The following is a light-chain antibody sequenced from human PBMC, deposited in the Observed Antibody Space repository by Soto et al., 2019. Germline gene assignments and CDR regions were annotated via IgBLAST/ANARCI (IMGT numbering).Light chain of an antibody. CDR3: QQYDCFPCT. Sequence: DIQMTQSPSTLSASLGDRVTITCQASQSISSWLAWYQQKPEKATNVLIDKASNLERGVPSRFSGSGSGTVFTLTISSLEPEDFATYRCQQYDCFPCTFGEGTKVDIK. CDR2: KAS. CDR1: QSISSW. J-gene: IGKJ4*02. V-gene: IGKV1-5*03.